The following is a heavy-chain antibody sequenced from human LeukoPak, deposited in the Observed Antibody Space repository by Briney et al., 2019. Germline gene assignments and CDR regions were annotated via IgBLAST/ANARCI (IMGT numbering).Heavy chain of an antibody. CDR1: GFTFSSYG. CDR2: IWYDGSNK. J-gene: IGHJ4*02. Sequence: GGSLRLSCAASGFTFSSYGMHWVRQAPGKGLEWVAVIWYDGSNKYYADSVKGRFTISRDNSKNTLYLQMNSLRAEDTAVYYCARVRRDGYNLADCWGQGTLVTVSS. CDR3: ARVRRDGYNLADC. D-gene: IGHD5-24*01. V-gene: IGHV3-33*01.